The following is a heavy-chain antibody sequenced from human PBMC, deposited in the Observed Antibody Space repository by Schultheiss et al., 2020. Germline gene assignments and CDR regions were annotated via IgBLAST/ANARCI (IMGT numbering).Heavy chain of an antibody. CDR2: IYYSGST. CDR3: ARVPGAHDAFDI. CDR1: GGSISSGGYY. D-gene: IGHD3-10*01. V-gene: IGHV4-31*03. Sequence: SETLSLTCTVSGGSISSGGYYWSWIRQHPGKGLEWIGYIYYSGSTYYNPSLKSRVTISVDTSKNQFSLKLSSVTAADTAVYYCARVPGAHDAFDIWGQGTMVTVSS. J-gene: IGHJ3*02.